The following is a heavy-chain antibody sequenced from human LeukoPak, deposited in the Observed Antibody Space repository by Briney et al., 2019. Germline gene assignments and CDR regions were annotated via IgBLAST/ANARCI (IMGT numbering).Heavy chain of an antibody. CDR2: IIPIFGTA. CDR1: GGTFISYA. V-gene: IGHV1-69*01. Sequence: SVKVSCKASGGTFISYAISWVRQAPGQGLEWMGGIIPIFGTANYAQKFQGRVTITADESTSTAYMELSSLRSEDTAVYYCASDYGDYYYSLYYYYYGMDVWGQGTTVTVSS. D-gene: IGHD4-17*01. J-gene: IGHJ6*01. CDR3: ASDYGDYYYSLYYYYYGMDV.